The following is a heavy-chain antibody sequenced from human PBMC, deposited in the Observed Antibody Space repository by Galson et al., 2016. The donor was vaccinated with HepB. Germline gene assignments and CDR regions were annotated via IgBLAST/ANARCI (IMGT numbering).Heavy chain of an antibody. V-gene: IGHV3-23*01. CDR2: ITRSGDGT. CDR3: GKHGGFDY. CDR1: GFSFSNSG. Sequence: SLRLSCAASGFSFSNSGMSWVRQAPGRGLEWVSGITRSGDGTHYADFVKGRFTISRDNSKNTLYLYMNSLSAGDTAVYYCGKHGGFDYWGQGALVTVSS. J-gene: IGHJ4*02. D-gene: IGHD3-16*01.